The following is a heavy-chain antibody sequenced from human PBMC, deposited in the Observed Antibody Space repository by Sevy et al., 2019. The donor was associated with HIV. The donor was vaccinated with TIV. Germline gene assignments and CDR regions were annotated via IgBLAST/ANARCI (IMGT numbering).Heavy chain of an antibody. CDR2: TSASGSST. Sequence: GGSLTLSCAASGFTFRSYAMTWVRQSPGKGLEWVSSTSASGSSTYYADSVKGGFTISRDNSKNTLNLQLNSLRADDTAVYYSAKEFSDNTAMAGFAYWGEGTLVTVSS. V-gene: IGHV3-23*01. CDR3: AKEFSDNTAMAGFAY. D-gene: IGHD5-18*01. CDR1: GFTFRSYA. J-gene: IGHJ4*02.